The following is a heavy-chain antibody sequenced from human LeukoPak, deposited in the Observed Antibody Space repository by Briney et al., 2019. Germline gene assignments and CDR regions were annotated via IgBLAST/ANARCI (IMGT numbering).Heavy chain of an antibody. Sequence: PSETLPLTCSVSGGSVSNYYWSWIRQPPGKGLEWIGYVYYTGSTNYNPSLKSRVTMFEDKSKNQFSLRLYSVTVADTAVYYCARHFAYSSSSYFDYWGRGSLVTVSS. V-gene: IGHV4-59*08. CDR1: GGSVSNYY. J-gene: IGHJ4*02. CDR2: VYYTGST. D-gene: IGHD6-6*01. CDR3: ARHFAYSSSSYFDY.